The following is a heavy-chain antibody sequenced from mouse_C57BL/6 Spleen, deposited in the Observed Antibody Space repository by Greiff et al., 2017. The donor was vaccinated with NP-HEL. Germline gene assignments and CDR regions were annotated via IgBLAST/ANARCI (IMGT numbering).Heavy chain of an antibody. CDR3: ARDDYVLYYYAMDY. J-gene: IGHJ4*01. V-gene: IGHV5-4*01. D-gene: IGHD2-4*01. Sequence: EVKLMESGGGLVKPGGSLKLSCAASGFTFSSYAMSWVRQTPEKRLEWVATISDGGSYTYYPDNVKGRFTISSDNAKNNLYLQMSHLKSEDTAMYYCARDDYVLYYYAMDYWGQGTSVTVSS. CDR2: ISDGGSYT. CDR1: GFTFSSYA.